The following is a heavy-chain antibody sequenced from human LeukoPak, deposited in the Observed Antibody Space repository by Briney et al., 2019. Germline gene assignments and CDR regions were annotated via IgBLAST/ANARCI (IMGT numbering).Heavy chain of an antibody. CDR2: IHPEGNEK. CDR3: ARGDDFSGDH. V-gene: IGHV3-7*04. CDR1: GFTFSKFW. J-gene: IGHJ4*02. D-gene: IGHD1-1*01. Sequence: PGGSLRLSCLVSGFTFSKFWMSWFRQAPGRGLEWVANIHPEGNEKYHVESVKGRFTISRDNAKNLLFLQMNGLRVEDTAVYYCARGDDFSGDHWGQGTLVTVSS.